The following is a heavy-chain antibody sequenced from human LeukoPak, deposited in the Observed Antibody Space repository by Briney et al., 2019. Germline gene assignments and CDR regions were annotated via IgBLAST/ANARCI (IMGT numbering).Heavy chain of an antibody. CDR2: IIPIFGTA. Sequence: SVKVSCKASGGTFSSYAISWVRQAPGQGLEWMGGIIPIFGTANYAQKFQGRVTITADESTSTAYMELSSLRSEDTAVYYCARDRFGELSPRFDPWGQGTLVTVSS. J-gene: IGHJ5*02. V-gene: IGHV1-69*13. D-gene: IGHD3-10*01. CDR3: ARDRFGELSPRFDP. CDR1: GGTFSSYA.